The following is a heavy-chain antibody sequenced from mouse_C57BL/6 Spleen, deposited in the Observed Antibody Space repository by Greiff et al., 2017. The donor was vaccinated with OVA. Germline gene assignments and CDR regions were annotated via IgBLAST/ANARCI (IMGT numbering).Heavy chain of an antibody. Sequence: EVKLMESGPELVKPGASVKMSCKASGYTFTDYNMHWVKQSHGKSLEWIGYINPNNGGTSYNQKFKGKATLTVNKSSSTAYMELRSLTSEDSAVYYCARYDYGLSFDCWGQGTTLTVSS. V-gene: IGHV1-22*01. CDR1: GYTFTDYN. CDR2: INPNNGGT. J-gene: IGHJ2*01. CDR3: ARYDYGLSFDC. D-gene: IGHD2-4*01.